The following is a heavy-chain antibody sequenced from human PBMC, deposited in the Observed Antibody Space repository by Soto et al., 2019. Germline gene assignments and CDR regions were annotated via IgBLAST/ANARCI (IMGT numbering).Heavy chain of an antibody. CDR2: IWYDGSKE. CDR3: ARGRGGSYGGNSAHYDV. D-gene: IGHD4-17*01. V-gene: IGHV3-33*01. CDR1: GFTFSGFG. Sequence: VHLVESGGGVVQPGTSLRLSCEASGFTFSGFGMHWVRQTPGKGLEWVAVIWYDGSKEYFADCVKGRFTISRDNSKNALYLQMNSLRAEDSAIYYCARGRGGSYGGNSAHYDVWGQGTLVTVSS. J-gene: IGHJ3*01.